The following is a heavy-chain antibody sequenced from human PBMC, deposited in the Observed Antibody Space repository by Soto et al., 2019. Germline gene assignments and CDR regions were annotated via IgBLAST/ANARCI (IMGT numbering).Heavy chain of an antibody. Sequence: PGGSLRLSCAPSGFTFSSYAMSWVRQAPGKGLEWVSAISGSGGSTYYADSVKGRFTISRDNSKNTLYLQMNSLRAEDTAVYYCGCSYGFSCFDYWGQGTLVTVSS. D-gene: IGHD5-18*01. CDR2: ISGSGGST. CDR3: GCSYGFSCFDY. J-gene: IGHJ4*02. V-gene: IGHV3-23*01. CDR1: GFTFSSYA.